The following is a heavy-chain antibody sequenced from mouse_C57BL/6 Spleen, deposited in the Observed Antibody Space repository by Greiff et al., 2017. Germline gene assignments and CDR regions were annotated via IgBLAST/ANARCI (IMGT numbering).Heavy chain of an antibody. Sequence: DVKLVESGGGLVQPGESLKLSCESNEYEFPSHDMSWVRKTPEKRLELVAAINSDGGSPYYPDTMERRFIISRDNTKKTLYLQMSSLRSEDTALYYCARQNYDYGYAMDYWGHGTSVTVSS. CDR2: INSDGGSP. J-gene: IGHJ4*01. CDR3: ARQNYDYGYAMDY. D-gene: IGHD2-4*01. CDR1: EYEFPSHD. V-gene: IGHV5-2*01.